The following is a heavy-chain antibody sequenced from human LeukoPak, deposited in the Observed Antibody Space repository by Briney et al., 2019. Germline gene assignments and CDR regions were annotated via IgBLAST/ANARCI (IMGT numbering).Heavy chain of an antibody. CDR1: GFTFSSYG. V-gene: IGHV3-23*01. J-gene: IGHJ4*02. D-gene: IGHD3-10*01. Sequence: GGTLRLSCAASGFTFSSYGMSWVRQAPGKGLEWVSGISGSGGSTYYADSVKGRFTISRDNTKNTLYLQMNSLRAEDTAVYYCVLYYYGSGSYLGVFDYWGQGTLVTVSS. CDR2: ISGSGGST. CDR3: VLYYYGSGSYLGVFDY.